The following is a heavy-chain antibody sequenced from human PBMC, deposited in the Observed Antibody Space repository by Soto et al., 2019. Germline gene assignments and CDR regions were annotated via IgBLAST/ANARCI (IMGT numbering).Heavy chain of an antibody. CDR2: IWDDGTKR. Sequence: GGSLRLSCAASGFSLSTSGMHWLRRAPGKGLEWVGFIWDDGTKRFCANSVKGRSTISKDNSNNILYLQMSGLRAEDTAVYYCARDTMSAGSLWGQGTLVTVSS. J-gene: IGHJ4*02. CDR1: GFSLSTSG. D-gene: IGHD6-19*01. V-gene: IGHV3-33*01. CDR3: ARDTMSAGSL.